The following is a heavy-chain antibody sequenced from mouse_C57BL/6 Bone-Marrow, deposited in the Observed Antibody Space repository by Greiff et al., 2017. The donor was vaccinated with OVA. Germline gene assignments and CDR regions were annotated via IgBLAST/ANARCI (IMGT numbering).Heavy chain of an antibody. CDR3: ARHYYGSSYYAMDY. CDR2: ISSGGSYT. V-gene: IGHV5-6*01. Sequence: EVKLVESGGDLVKPGGSLKLSCAASGFTFSSYGMSWVRQTPDKRLEWVATISSGGSYTYYPDSVKGRFTISRDNAKNTLYLQMSSLKSEDTAMYYCARHYYGSSYYAMDYWGQGTSVTVSS. J-gene: IGHJ4*01. CDR1: GFTFSSYG. D-gene: IGHD1-1*01.